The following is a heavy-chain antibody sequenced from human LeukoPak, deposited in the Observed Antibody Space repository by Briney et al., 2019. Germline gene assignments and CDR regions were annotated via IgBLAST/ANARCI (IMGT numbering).Heavy chain of an antibody. CDR3: ARQRGDGYNLGGAFDI. D-gene: IGHD5-24*01. CDR1: GYSFTSYW. J-gene: IGHJ3*02. CDR2: IYPGDSDT. V-gene: IGHV5-51*01. Sequence: GESLKISCKGSGYSFTSYWIGWVRQMPGKALEWMGIIYPGDSDTRYSQSFQGQVTISADKSISTAYLQWSSLKASDTAMYYRARQRGDGYNLGGAFDIWGQGTMVTVSS.